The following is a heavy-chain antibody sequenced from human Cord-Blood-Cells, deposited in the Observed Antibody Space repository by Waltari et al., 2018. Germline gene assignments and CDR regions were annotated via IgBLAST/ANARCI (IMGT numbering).Heavy chain of an antibody. V-gene: IGHV4-34*01. CDR1: GGSFSGYY. D-gene: IGHD7-27*01. J-gene: IGHJ4*02. Sequence: QVQLQQWGAGLLKPSETLSLTCAGYGGSFSGYYWSWIRQPPGKGLEWIGEINHSGSTNYNPSLKSRVTISVDTSKNQFSLKLSSVTAADTAVYYCASYWGGHFDYWGQGTLVTVSS. CDR3: ASYWGGHFDY. CDR2: INHSGST.